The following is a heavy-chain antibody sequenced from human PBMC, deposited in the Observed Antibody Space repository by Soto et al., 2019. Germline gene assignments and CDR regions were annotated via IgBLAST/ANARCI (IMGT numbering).Heavy chain of an antibody. V-gene: IGHV1-8*01. CDR2: MNPNSGNT. CDR3: ARVPSSYSYDILTGYRTGYYYMDV. Sequence: GASVKVSCKASGYTFTSYDINWVRQATGQGLEWMGWMNPNSGNTGYAQKFQGRVTMTRNTSISTAYMELSSLRSEDTAVYYCARVPSSYSYDILTGYRTGYYYMDVWGKGTTVTVSS. J-gene: IGHJ6*03. CDR1: GYTFTSYD. D-gene: IGHD3-9*01.